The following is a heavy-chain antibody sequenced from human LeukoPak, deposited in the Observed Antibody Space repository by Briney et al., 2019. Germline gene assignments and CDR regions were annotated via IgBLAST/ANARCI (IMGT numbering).Heavy chain of an antibody. Sequence: ASVKVSCKASGYTFRDYFLHWVRQAPGQGLEWMGWINPNSGGTKYAQKFQGRVTMTRDTSINTAYMELSSLRSDDTAVYYCARDGSFYQFDFWGQGTLVTVSS. V-gene: IGHV1-2*02. D-gene: IGHD1-26*01. CDR3: ARDGSFYQFDF. CDR2: INPNSGGT. J-gene: IGHJ4*02. CDR1: GYTFRDYF.